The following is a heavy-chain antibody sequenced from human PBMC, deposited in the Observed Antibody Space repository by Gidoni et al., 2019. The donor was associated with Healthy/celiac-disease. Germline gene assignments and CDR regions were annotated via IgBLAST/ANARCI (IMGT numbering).Heavy chain of an antibody. CDR1: GGSISSSNW. J-gene: IGHJ4*02. Sequence: QVQLQESGPGLVKPSGTLSLTCAVSGGSISSSNWWSWVRQPPGKGLEWIGEIYHSGSTNYNPSLKSRVTISVDKPKNQFSLKLSSVTAADTAVYYCARVGGGDYGDLPTANWGQGTLVTVSS. V-gene: IGHV4-4*02. D-gene: IGHD4-17*01. CDR3: ARVGGGDYGDLPTAN. CDR2: IYHSGST.